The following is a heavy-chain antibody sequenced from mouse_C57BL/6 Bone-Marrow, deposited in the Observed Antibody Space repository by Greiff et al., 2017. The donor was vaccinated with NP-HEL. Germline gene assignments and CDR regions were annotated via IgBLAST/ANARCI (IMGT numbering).Heavy chain of an antibody. CDR2: IYPGSGNT. V-gene: IGHV1-76*01. D-gene: IGHD3-2*02. CDR1: GYTFTDYY. Sequence: QVQLQQSGAELVRPGASVKLSCKASGYTFTDYYINWVKQRPGQGLEWIARIYPGSGNTYYNEKFKGKATLTAEKSSSTAYMQLSSLTSEDSAVYFCARRGRLPYYFDYWGQGTTLTVSS. CDR3: ARRGRLPYYFDY. J-gene: IGHJ2*01.